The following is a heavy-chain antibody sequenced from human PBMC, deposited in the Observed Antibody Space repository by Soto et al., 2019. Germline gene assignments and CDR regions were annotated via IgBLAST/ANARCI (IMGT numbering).Heavy chain of an antibody. Sequence: ASVKVSCKASGYTFTGYYIHWVRQAPGQGLEWMGWINPNSGGTNYAQKFQGWVTMTRDTSISTAYMELSRLRSDDTAVYYCVRDGGMATVPTLDFDYWGQGTPVTVSS. V-gene: IGHV1-2*04. CDR1: GYTFTGYY. CDR2: INPNSGGT. D-gene: IGHD4-4*01. CDR3: VRDGGMATVPTLDFDY. J-gene: IGHJ4*02.